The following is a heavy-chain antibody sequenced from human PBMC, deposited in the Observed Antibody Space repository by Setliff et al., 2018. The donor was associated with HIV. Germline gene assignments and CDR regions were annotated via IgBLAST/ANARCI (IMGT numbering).Heavy chain of an antibody. CDR1: GVSINRTDHY. CDR2: VSQSGST. V-gene: IGHV4-39*01. J-gene: IGHJ5*02. D-gene: IGHD2-21*01. Sequence: PSETLSLTCSVSGVSINRTDHYWGWIRQSPGKRLEWIGSVSQSGSTYYNPSLKSRITISADRSKNLFSLKLISVTAADQGVYYCARVPVAGANWFDPWGLGTLVTVSS. CDR3: ARVPVAGANWFDP.